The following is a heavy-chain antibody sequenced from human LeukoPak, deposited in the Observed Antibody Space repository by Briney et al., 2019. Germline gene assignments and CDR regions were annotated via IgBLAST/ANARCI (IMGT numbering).Heavy chain of an antibody. CDR3: ARDPYSGNYGAYYYYYMDV. V-gene: IGHV3-21*06. Sequence: GGSLRLSCAASGFTFSSYSMNWVRQAPGKGLEWVSSISSSSSYIYYADSVKGRFTISRDNAKNSLYLQMDSLRVEDTAVYYCARDPYSGNYGAYYYYYMDVWDKGTTVTISS. D-gene: IGHD1-26*01. CDR1: GFTFSSYS. J-gene: IGHJ6*03. CDR2: ISSSSSYI.